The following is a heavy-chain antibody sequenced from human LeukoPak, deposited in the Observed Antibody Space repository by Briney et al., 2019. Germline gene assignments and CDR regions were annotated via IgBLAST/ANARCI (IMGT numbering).Heavy chain of an antibody. CDR3: ARSSYGAGSKPYWVDY. J-gene: IGHJ4*02. V-gene: IGHV4-39*01. CDR2: YSGST. Sequence: SETLSLTCTVSGGSISSSSYYWAWIRQPPGKGLEYIGSYSGSTYNNPSLKSRVTISVDTSKKQFSLKPSSVTAADTAVYFCARSSYGAGSKPYWVDYWGQGTLVTVSS. D-gene: IGHD3-10*01. CDR1: GGSISSSSYY.